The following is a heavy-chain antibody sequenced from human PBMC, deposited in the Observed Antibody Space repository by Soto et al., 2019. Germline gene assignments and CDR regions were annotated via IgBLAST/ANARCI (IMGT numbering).Heavy chain of an antibody. Sequence: SVKVSCRASCYTFKFYGITWVREAPGQGLEWMGWISGFNGNTNYAADLQGRVTMTTDTSTSTAYMELRGLRSDDTAVYYCARIGVSSGHESPDFDSWGQGTLVTVSS. J-gene: IGHJ4*02. CDR3: ARIGVSSGHESPDFDS. CDR1: CYTFKFYG. D-gene: IGHD3-16*01. CDR2: ISGFNGNT. V-gene: IGHV1-18*01.